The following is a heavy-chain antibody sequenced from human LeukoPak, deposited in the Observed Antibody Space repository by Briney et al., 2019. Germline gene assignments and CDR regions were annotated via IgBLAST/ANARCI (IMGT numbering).Heavy chain of an antibody. V-gene: IGHV1-2*02. J-gene: IGHJ4*02. D-gene: IGHD6-19*01. CDR2: INPNSGGT. Sequence: ASVKVSCKASGHTFTGYYMHWVRQAPGQGLEWMGWINPNSGGTNYAQKFQGRVTMTRDTSISTAYMELSRLRSDDTAVYYCAITYIAVAGPAGGYWGQGTLVTVSS. CDR3: AITYIAVAGPAGGY. CDR1: GHTFTGYY.